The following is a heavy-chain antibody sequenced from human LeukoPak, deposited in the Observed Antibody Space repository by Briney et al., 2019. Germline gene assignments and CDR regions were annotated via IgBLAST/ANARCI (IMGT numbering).Heavy chain of an antibody. J-gene: IGHJ4*02. V-gene: IGHV4-31*03. D-gene: IGHD4-17*01. CDR1: GGSISSGGYY. CDR3: ARITLDYGDYGIFDY. CDR2: IYYSGST. Sequence: MLSETLSLTCTVSGGSISSGGYYWSWIRQHPGKGLAWIGYIYYSGSTYYNPSLKSRVTISVDTSKNQFSLKLSSVTAADTAVYYCARITLDYGDYGIFDYWGQGTLVTVSS.